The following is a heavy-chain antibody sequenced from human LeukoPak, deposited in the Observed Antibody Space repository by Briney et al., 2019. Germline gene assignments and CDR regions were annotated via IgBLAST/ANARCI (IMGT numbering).Heavy chain of an antibody. CDR1: GGSISSYH. Sequence: SETLSLTCSVSGGSISSYHWSWIRQPPGKGLEWIGYIYYGGSTNYNPFLKSRVTISIDTSKNQFSLKLTSVTAADTAVYYCARDRVIIGTTTSYYGMAVWGQGTTVTVSS. CDR3: ARDRVIIGTTTSYYGMAV. CDR2: IYYGGST. J-gene: IGHJ6*02. V-gene: IGHV4-59*01. D-gene: IGHD1-7*01.